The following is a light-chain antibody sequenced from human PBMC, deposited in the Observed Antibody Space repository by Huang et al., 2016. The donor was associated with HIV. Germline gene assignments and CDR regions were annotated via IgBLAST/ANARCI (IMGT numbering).Light chain of an antibody. CDR2: KVS. CDR1: QSLLHSDGNTY. CDR3: MQGTHWPLT. Sequence: DVVMTQSPLSLPVTLGQPASISCTSSQSLLHSDGNTYLNWFHQRPGQSPRRLFYKVSNRDSGVPDRFSGSGSGTDFTLTISRVEAEDVGILYCMQGTHWPLTFGEGTKVEI. J-gene: IGKJ4*01. V-gene: IGKV2-30*02.